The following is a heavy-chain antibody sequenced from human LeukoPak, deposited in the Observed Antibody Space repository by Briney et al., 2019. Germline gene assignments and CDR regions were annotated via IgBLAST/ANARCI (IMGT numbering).Heavy chain of an antibody. CDR1: GFTFDDYW. CDR2: IKQDGSEK. Sequence: GGSLRLSCAASGFTFDDYWMNWVRQTPGKGLEWVAIIKQDGSEKFYVDSVKGRFIISRDNAKSSLTLQMNSVRDEDTGVYYCVTGRGDLWGQGTLVTVSS. CDR3: VTGRGDL. V-gene: IGHV3-7*01. J-gene: IGHJ5*02.